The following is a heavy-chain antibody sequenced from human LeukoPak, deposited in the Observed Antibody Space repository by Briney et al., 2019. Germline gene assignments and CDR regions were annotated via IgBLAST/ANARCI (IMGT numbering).Heavy chain of an antibody. D-gene: IGHD5-18*01. J-gene: IGHJ4*02. CDR2: ISAYNGNT. CDR1: GYTFTSYG. Sequence: ASVKVSCKASGYTFTSYGISWVRQAPGQGLEWMGWISAYNGNTNYAQKLQGRVTMTTDTSTSTAYMELRSLRSDDTAVYYCARIRGYSYWVTEYYFDYWGQGTLVTVSS. CDR3: ARIRGYSYWVTEYYFDY. V-gene: IGHV1-18*01.